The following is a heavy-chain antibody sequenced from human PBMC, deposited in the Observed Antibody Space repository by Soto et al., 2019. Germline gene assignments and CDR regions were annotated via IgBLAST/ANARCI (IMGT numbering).Heavy chain of an antibody. CDR3: ARTQIAAARYYYYGMDV. CDR2: IYPGDSDT. CDR1: GYSFTSYW. D-gene: IGHD6-13*01. Sequence: GESLKISCKGSGYSFTSYWIGWVRQMPGKGLEWMGIIYPGDSDTRYSPSFQGQVTISADKSISTAYLQWSSLKASDTAMYYCARTQIAAARYYYYGMDVWGKGTTVTVSS. V-gene: IGHV5-51*01. J-gene: IGHJ6*04.